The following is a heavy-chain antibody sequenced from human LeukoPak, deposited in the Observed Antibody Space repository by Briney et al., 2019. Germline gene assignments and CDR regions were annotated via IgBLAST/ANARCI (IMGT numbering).Heavy chain of an antibody. D-gene: IGHD3-10*01. CDR3: ARRSLPYYYGSGRNRYNWFDP. Sequence: SETLSLTCAVYGGSFSGYYWSWIRQPPGKGLEWTGEINHSGSTNYNPSLKSRVTISVDTSKNQFSLKLSSVTAADTAVYYCARRSLPYYYGSGRNRYNWFDPWGQGTLVTVSS. J-gene: IGHJ5*02. V-gene: IGHV4-34*01. CDR2: INHSGST. CDR1: GGSFSGYY.